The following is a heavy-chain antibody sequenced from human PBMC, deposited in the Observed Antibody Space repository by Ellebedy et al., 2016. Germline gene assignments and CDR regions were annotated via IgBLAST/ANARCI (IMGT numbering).Heavy chain of an antibody. J-gene: IGHJ4*02. D-gene: IGHD2-21*01. V-gene: IGHV3-48*04. Sequence: GGSLRLSCAASGFTFSAYSMNWVRQAPGKGLGWVSYISTDGTTIYYADSVKGRFISSRDNAKNSLYLQMNSLRTEETAVYYCARDHSLRGVPHDFWGQGTLVTVSS. CDR1: GFTFSAYS. CDR2: ISTDGTTI. CDR3: ARDHSLRGVPHDF.